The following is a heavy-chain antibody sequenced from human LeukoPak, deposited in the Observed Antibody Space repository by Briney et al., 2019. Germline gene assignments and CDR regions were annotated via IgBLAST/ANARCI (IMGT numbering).Heavy chain of an antibody. V-gene: IGHV1-2*02. CDR3: ARRDDYGAD. J-gene: IGHJ4*02. D-gene: IGHD4-17*01. Sequence: ASVKVSFKASGYTFTGYYMHWVRQAPGRGLEWMGWINPNTGGTNYAQNFQGRVTMTRDTSISTAYMELSRLRSDDSAVYYCARRDDYGADWGQGTLVTVSS. CDR1: GYTFTGYY. CDR2: INPNTGGT.